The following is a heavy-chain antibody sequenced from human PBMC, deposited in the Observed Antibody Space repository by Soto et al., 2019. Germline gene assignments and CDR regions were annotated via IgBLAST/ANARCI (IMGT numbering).Heavy chain of an antibody. CDR3: ARSPLGYDYVRTNWREVGDSFDI. J-gene: IGHJ3*02. D-gene: IGHD3-16*01. CDR1: GASLGGFH. Sequence: SETLSLTCAIYGASLGGFHWTWLRQAPGKGLEWIGELIHGGSTNYNPSLKSRVSFSLDTSKNQFSLHLMSVTAADTAVYYCARSPLGYDYVRTNWREVGDSFDIWGRGTMVTVSS. CDR2: LIHGGST. V-gene: IGHV4-34*12.